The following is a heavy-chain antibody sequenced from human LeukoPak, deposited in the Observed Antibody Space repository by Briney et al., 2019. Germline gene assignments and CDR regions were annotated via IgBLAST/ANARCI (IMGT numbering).Heavy chain of an antibody. CDR2: INHSGST. V-gene: IGHV4-34*01. D-gene: IGHD2-2*02. CDR1: GGSFSGYY. Sequence: SETLSLTCAVYGGSFSGYYWSWIRQPPGKGLEWIGEINHSGSTNYNPSLKSRVTISVDTSKNQFSLKLSSVTAADTAVYYCARGPHCSSTSCYTGWFDPWGQGTLVTVSS. CDR3: ARGPHCSSTSCYTGWFDP. J-gene: IGHJ5*02.